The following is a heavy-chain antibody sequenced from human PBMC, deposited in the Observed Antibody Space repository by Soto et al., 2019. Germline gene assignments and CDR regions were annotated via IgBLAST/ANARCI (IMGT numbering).Heavy chain of an antibody. CDR2: ISYDGSKK. Sequence: PGGSLRLSCAASGFSFSNNGMHWVRQAPGKGLEWVAIISYDGSKKYYADSVKGRFTISRDNSKNTLYLQMNSLRVEDTAIYYCAEDRVESGLVEIDSWGQGTLVTVSS. CDR1: GFSFSNNG. V-gene: IGHV3-30*18. D-gene: IGHD3-9*01. J-gene: IGHJ4*02. CDR3: AEDRVESGLVEIDS.